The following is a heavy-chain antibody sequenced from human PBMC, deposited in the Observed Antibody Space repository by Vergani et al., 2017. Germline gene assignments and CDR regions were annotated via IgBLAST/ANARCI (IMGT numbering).Heavy chain of an antibody. D-gene: IGHD6-13*01. J-gene: IGHJ1*01. CDR2: ISYDGSNK. CDR3: ARGYSSSWGEEYFQH. V-gene: IGHV3-30*04. Sequence: QVQLVESGGGVVQPGRSLRLSCAASGFTFSSYAMHWVRQAPGKGLEWVAVISYDGSNKYYADSVKGRFTISRDNSKNTLYLQMNSLRAEETAVYYCARGYSSSWGEEYFQHWGQGTLVTVSS. CDR1: GFTFSSYA.